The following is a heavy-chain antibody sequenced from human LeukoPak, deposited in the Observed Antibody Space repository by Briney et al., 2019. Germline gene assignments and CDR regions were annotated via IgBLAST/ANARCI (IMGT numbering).Heavy chain of an antibody. Sequence: GGSLRVSCATSGFIFSNYWMSWVRQAPGKGLEWVANIKQDGSNKYYVDSVKGRFTISRDNAKNSLYLQMNSLRAEDTAIYFCARDVWTYYDSWSGYSDFWGQGTLDTVST. J-gene: IGHJ4*02. CDR1: GFIFSNYW. D-gene: IGHD3-3*01. CDR3: ARDVWTYYDSWSGYSDF. V-gene: IGHV3-7*05. CDR2: IKQDGSNK.